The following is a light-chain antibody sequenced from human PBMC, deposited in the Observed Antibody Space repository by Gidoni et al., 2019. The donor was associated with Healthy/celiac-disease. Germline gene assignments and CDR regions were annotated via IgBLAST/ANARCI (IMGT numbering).Light chain of an antibody. CDR2: GAS. Sequence: DIVMTQSPATLSVSPGERATLSCRASQSVSSNLAWYQQKPGQAPRLLIYGASTRATGIPDRFSGSGSGTEFTLTISSLQSEDFAVYYCQQYNNWPRTFGGGTKVEIK. CDR3: QQYNNWPRT. V-gene: IGKV3-15*01. CDR1: QSVSSN. J-gene: IGKJ4*01.